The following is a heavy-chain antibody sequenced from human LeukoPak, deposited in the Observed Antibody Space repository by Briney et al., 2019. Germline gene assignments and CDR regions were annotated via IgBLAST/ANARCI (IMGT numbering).Heavy chain of an antibody. CDR3: AKTFDGSLIDHGFDY. V-gene: IGHV3-30*18. CDR2: ISYDGSNK. D-gene: IGHD1-26*01. Sequence: PGRSLRLSCAASGFTFDDYAMHWVRQAPGKGLEWVAVISYDGSNKYYADSVKGRFTISRDNSKNTLYLQMNSLRAEDTAVYYCAKTFDGSLIDHGFDYWGQGTLVTVSS. CDR1: GFTFDDYA. J-gene: IGHJ4*02.